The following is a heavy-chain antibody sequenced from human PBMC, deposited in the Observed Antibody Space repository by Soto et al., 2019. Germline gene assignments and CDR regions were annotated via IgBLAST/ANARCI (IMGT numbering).Heavy chain of an antibody. V-gene: IGHV1-69*06. D-gene: IGHD2-2*01. CDR3: AGTCSSNSCHVYYYAMDV. CDR2: IIPIFGTT. CDR1: GGTFSSYA. Sequence: SVKVSCKASGGTFSSYAISWVRQAPGQGLEWMGGIIPIFGTTNYAQRFQGRVTITADKSTSTAYMELSGLRSADTAVYYCAGTCSSNSCHVYYYAMDVWGQGTTVTVSS. J-gene: IGHJ6*02.